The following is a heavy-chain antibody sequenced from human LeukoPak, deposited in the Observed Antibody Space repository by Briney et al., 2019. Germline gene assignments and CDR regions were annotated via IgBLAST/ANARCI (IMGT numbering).Heavy chain of an antibody. CDR3: ARDLLGYCSSTSCSIDY. Sequence: ASVKVSCKASGYTFTGYYMHWVRQAPGQGLEWMGWINPNSGGTNYAQKLQGRVTMTRDTSISTAYMELSRLRSDDTAVYYCARDLLGYCSSTSCSIDYWGQGTLVTVSS. V-gene: IGHV1-2*02. J-gene: IGHJ4*02. CDR1: GYTFTGYY. D-gene: IGHD2-2*01. CDR2: INPNSGGT.